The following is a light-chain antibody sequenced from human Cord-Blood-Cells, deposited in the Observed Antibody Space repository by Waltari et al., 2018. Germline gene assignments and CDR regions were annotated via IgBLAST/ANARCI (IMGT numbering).Light chain of an antibody. V-gene: IGKV4-1*01. CDR3: QQYYSTPFT. Sequence: DIVMTQSPDSLAVSLRERATMNCKSRQSVLYSSNNKYYLARYQQKPGQPPKLLIYWASTRESGVPDRFSGSGSGTDFTLTISSLQAEDVAVYYCQQYYSTPFTFGPGTKVDIK. CDR2: WAS. CDR1: QSVLYSSNNKYY. J-gene: IGKJ3*01.